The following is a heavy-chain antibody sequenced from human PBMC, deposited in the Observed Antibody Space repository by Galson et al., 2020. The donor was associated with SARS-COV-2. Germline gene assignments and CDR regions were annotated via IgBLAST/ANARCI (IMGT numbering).Heavy chain of an antibody. Sequence: SETLSLTCTVSGGSISTTNYYWGWIRQPPGKGLEWIGSIFFTGNTNYNPSLKTRVTMSVDTSKQQFSLSLTSVTAADTAVYFCARQRFGDQMADYWGQGTLVTVSS. CDR3: ARQRFGDQMADY. V-gene: IGHV4-39*01. J-gene: IGHJ4*02. CDR1: GGSISTTNYY. D-gene: IGHD3-10*01. CDR2: IFFTGNT.